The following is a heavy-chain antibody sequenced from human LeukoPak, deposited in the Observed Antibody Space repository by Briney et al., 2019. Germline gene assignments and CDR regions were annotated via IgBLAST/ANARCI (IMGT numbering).Heavy chain of an antibody. Sequence: GGSLRLSCAASGFTFSSYWMSWVRQAPGKGLEWVANIKQDGSAKYYVDSVKGRFTISRDNSKNTLYLQMNSLRLEDTAGYYCAKGAGYSSNWNFDYWGQGTLVTVSS. J-gene: IGHJ4*02. D-gene: IGHD6-13*01. CDR2: IKQDGSAK. CDR1: GFTFSSYW. V-gene: IGHV3-7*03. CDR3: AKGAGYSSNWNFDY.